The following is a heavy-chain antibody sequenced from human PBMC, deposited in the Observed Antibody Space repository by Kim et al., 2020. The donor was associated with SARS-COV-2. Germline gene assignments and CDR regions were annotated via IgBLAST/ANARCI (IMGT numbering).Heavy chain of an antibody. CDR3: AREVSYYDIWSPNWFDP. Sequence: SETLSLTCTVSGGSISSCSYYWGWIRQPPGKGLEWIGSIYYSGSTYYNPSLKSRVTISVDTSKNQFSLKLSSVTAADTAVYYCAREVSYYDIWSPNWFDPWGQGTLVTVSS. CDR1: GGSISSCSYY. V-gene: IGHV4-39*07. J-gene: IGHJ5*02. D-gene: IGHD3-9*01. CDR2: IYYSGST.